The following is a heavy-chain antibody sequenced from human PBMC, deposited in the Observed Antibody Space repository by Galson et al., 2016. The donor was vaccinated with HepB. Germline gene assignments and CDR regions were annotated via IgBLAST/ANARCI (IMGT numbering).Heavy chain of an antibody. Sequence: SLRLSCAASGFTVGSYYMNWVRQPPGKGLDWVSVIFSGGTTYYADSVKGRFTISRDDSKNTLYLQMRSLRAEDTAIYYCAREDYWGQGTLVTVSS. CDR2: IFSGGTT. CDR1: GFTVGSYY. J-gene: IGHJ4*02. CDR3: AREDY. V-gene: IGHV3-53*01.